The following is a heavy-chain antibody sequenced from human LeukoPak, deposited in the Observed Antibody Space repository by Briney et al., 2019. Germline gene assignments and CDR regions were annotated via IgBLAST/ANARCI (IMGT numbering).Heavy chain of an antibody. D-gene: IGHD3-22*01. CDR3: AGTSGYKVFGLDY. J-gene: IGHJ4*02. CDR2: IYYSGST. Sequence: SSETLSLICTVSGYPISGGYYWSWIRQPPGKGLEWIGYIYYSGSTNYNPSLKSRVTISVDTSKNQFSLKLSSVTAADTAVYYCAGTSGYKVFGLDYWGQGTLVTVSS. V-gene: IGHV4-61*08. CDR1: GYPISGGYY.